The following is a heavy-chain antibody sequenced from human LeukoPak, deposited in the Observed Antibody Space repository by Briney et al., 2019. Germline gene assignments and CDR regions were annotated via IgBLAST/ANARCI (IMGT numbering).Heavy chain of an antibody. CDR3: ARLYCISTSCYTIDY. D-gene: IGHD2-2*02. J-gene: IGHJ4*02. CDR1: GYSFDSCYY. V-gene: IGHV4-38-2*02. CDR2: IYYSGST. Sequence: PSETLSLTCTVSGYSFDSCYYWGWIRQPPGKGLEWIANIYYSGSTSYNPSLKSRVTVSIDTSKNKFSLKLYSVSAADTALYYCARLYCISTSCYTIDYWGQGTLVTVSS.